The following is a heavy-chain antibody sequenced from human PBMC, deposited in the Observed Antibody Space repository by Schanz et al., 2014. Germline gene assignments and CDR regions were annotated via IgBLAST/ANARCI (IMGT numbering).Heavy chain of an antibody. D-gene: IGHD6-13*01. CDR3: AKDLAAVGVFDY. Sequence: EVQLVESGGGLVQPGGSLRLSCAASGFTFSTYWMHWVRQAPGKGLEWVSALTGSGTTTYYADSVKGRFTISRDNSKNTLDLQMNSLRAEDTAIYYCAKDLAAVGVFDYWGQGSLVTVSP. J-gene: IGHJ4*02. CDR1: GFTFSTYW. CDR2: LTGSGTTT. V-gene: IGHV3-23*04.